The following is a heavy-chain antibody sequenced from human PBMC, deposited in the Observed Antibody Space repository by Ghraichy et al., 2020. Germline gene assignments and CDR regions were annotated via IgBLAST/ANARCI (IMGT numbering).Heavy chain of an antibody. CDR3: ASPNLGSGSYYKGKFDY. V-gene: IGHV4-34*01. J-gene: IGHJ4*02. Sequence: SETLSLTCAVYGGSFSGYYWSWIRQPPGKGLEWIGEINHSGSTNYNPSLKSRVTISVDTSKNQFSLKLSSVTAADTAVYYCASPNLGSGSYYKGKFDYWGQGTLVTVSS. CDR1: GGSFSGYY. CDR2: INHSGST. D-gene: IGHD3-10*01.